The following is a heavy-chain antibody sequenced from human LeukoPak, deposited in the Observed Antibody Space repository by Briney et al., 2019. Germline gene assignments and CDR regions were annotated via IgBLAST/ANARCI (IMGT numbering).Heavy chain of an antibody. V-gene: IGHV3-74*01. CDR1: GFTFTSYW. D-gene: IGHD4-11*01. J-gene: IGHJ6*02. CDR3: ARSYSNYYYGMDV. Sequence: GGSLRLSCAASGFTFTSYWTHWVRQAPGKGLVWVSRINNDGSGTTYADSVKGRFTISRDHAKNTLYLQMNSLRAEDTAVYYCARSYSNYYYGMDVWGQGPTVTVSS. CDR2: INNDGSGT.